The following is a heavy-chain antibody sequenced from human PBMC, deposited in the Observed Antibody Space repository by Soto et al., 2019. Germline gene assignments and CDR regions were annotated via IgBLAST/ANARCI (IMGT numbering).Heavy chain of an antibody. CDR2: IYSGGNT. J-gene: IGHJ3*02. Sequence: DVQLVESGGGLVQPGGSLRLSCAASGFTVSSSYMTWVRQAPGKGPEWVSVIYSGGNTHYADFVKGSFTISRDNSKNTLYLQMNSLRVEDTALYYCARVICGGGSCHTGAFDIWCQGTMVTVSS. V-gene: IGHV3-66*01. CDR3: ARVICGGGSCHTGAFDI. D-gene: IGHD2-15*01. CDR1: GFTVSSSY.